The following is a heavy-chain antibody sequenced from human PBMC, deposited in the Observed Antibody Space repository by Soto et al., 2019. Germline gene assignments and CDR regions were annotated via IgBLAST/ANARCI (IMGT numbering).Heavy chain of an antibody. J-gene: IGHJ5*02. CDR1: GFTFSNYA. Sequence: QVQLVESGGGVVQPGRSLRLSCAASGFTFSNYAMHWVRRTPGKGLEWVAFIWHDGSRKYYGDSVKGRFTISRDNSQNTLYLQMDSLRAEDTAVYYCARDNYYTSGNCFPQRGFDPWGRGTLVTVSS. CDR3: ARDNYYTSGNCFPQRGFDP. CDR2: IWHDGSRK. D-gene: IGHD2-2*02. V-gene: IGHV3-33*01.